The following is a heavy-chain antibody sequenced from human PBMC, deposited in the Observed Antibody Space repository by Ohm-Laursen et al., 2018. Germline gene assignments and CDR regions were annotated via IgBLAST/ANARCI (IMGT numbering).Heavy chain of an antibody. CDR2: ISGSGGTT. CDR3: ARGARYYYDSSGPDY. J-gene: IGHJ4*02. V-gene: IGHV3-23*01. D-gene: IGHD3-22*01. Sequence: SLRLSCAASGFIFSSYAMSWVRQAPGKGLEWVSTISGSGGTTYYADSVKGRFTISRDNSKNTLYLQMNSLRAEDTAVYYCARGARYYYDSSGPDYWGQGTLVTVSS. CDR1: GFIFSSYA.